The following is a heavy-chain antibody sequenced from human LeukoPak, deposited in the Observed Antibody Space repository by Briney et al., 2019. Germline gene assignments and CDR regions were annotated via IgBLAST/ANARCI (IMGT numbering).Heavy chain of an antibody. Sequence: PSETLSLTCAVYGGSFSGYYWSWIRQPPGKGLEWIGEINHSGSTNYNPPLKSRVTISVDTSKSQFSLKLSSVTAADTAVYYCARGRAVTGFDYWGQGTLVTVSS. CDR3: ARGRAVTGFDY. CDR1: GGSFSGYY. CDR2: INHSGST. D-gene: IGHD2-21*02. J-gene: IGHJ4*02. V-gene: IGHV4-34*01.